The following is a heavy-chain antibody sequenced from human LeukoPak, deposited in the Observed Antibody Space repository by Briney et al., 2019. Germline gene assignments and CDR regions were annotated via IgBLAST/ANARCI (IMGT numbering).Heavy chain of an antibody. CDR1: GYTFTDYY. J-gene: IGHJ4*03. V-gene: IGHV1-2*02. Sequence: GASVNVSCKASGYTFTDYYIHWVRQAPGQGLEWMGWINPYSGGTNYARKFQGRVTLTRDTSTSTAYMGLSSLRSDDTAVFYCARDRQTYFYDSSGQDSWGQGTLVTVSS. CDR3: ARDRQTYFYDSSGQDS. D-gene: IGHD3-22*01. CDR2: INPYSGGT.